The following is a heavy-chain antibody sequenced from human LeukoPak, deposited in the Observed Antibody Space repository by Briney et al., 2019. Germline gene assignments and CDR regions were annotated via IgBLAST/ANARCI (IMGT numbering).Heavy chain of an antibody. D-gene: IGHD1-26*01. CDR1: GYSISSGFY. J-gene: IGHJ3*02. Sequence: SETLSLTCTVSGYSISSGFYWGWIRQPPGKGLEWIGNIYHSGSTYYNPSLKSRVTISVDTSKNQFSLKLSSVTAADTAVYYCAETSYYRDAFDIWGQGTMVTVSS. CDR2: IYHSGST. V-gene: IGHV4-38-2*02. CDR3: AETSYYRDAFDI.